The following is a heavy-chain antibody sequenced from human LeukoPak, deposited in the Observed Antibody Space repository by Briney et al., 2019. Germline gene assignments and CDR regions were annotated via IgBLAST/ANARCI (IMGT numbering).Heavy chain of an antibody. CDR2: ISYDGSNK. V-gene: IGHV3-30*03. CDR1: GFTFSSYG. Sequence: GGSLKLSCAASGFTFSSYGMHWVRQAPGKGLEWVAVISYDGSNKYCAASVRGRFTISRDNSKNTLFLQMNSLRAEDTALYYCARRISGASYAFDIWGQGTMVTVSS. CDR3: ARRISGASYAFDI. J-gene: IGHJ3*02.